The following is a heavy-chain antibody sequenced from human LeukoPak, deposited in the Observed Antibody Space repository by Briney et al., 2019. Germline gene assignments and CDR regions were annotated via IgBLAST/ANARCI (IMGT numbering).Heavy chain of an antibody. V-gene: IGHV3-30*18. CDR3: AKGITMVRYYGMDV. Sequence: PGGSLRLSCAASGFTFSSYGMHWVRQAPGKGLEWVAVISYDGSNKYYADSVKGRFTISRDNSKNTLFLQMNSLRAEDTAVYYCAKGITMVRYYGMDVWGQGTTVTVSS. CDR1: GFTFSSYG. J-gene: IGHJ6*02. D-gene: IGHD3-10*01. CDR2: ISYDGSNK.